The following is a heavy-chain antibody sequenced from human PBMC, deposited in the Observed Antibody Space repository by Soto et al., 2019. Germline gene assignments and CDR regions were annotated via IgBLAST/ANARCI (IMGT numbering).Heavy chain of an antibody. Sequence: GGSLRLSCTASGFTFGDYAMSWFRQAPGKGLEWVGFIRSKAYGGTTEYAASVKGRFTISRDDSKSIAYLQMNSLKTEDTAVYYCTREKRCSGGSCYAQYWGQGTLVTVSS. CDR1: GFTFGDYA. V-gene: IGHV3-49*03. CDR2: IRSKAYGGTT. D-gene: IGHD2-15*01. J-gene: IGHJ4*02. CDR3: TREKRCSGGSCYAQY.